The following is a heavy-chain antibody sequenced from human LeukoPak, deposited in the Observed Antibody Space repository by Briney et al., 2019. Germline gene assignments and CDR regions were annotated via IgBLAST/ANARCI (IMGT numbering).Heavy chain of an antibody. Sequence: QPGGSLRLSCAASGFTFSDYGMHWVRQAPGKGLEWVSAISGSGGSTYYADSVKGRFTISRDNAKNSLYLQMNSLRAEDTAVYYCAKCRYSSGWYTRFDYYYGMDVWGQGTTVTVSS. CDR3: AKCRYSSGWYTRFDYYYGMDV. D-gene: IGHD6-19*01. CDR2: ISGSGGST. CDR1: GFTFSDYG. V-gene: IGHV3-23*01. J-gene: IGHJ6*02.